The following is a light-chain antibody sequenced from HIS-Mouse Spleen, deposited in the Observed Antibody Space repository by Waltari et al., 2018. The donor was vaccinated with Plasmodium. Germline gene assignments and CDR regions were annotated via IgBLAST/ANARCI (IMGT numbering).Light chain of an antibody. CDR3: SSYTSSSTRV. V-gene: IGLV2-14*03. Sequence: QSALTQPASVSGSPGQSITISCTGTSSDVGGYNYVSWYQPHPGKAPKLMIYDVSKRPSGVSKRCSGSKAGNTASLTISGLQAEDEADYYCSSYTSSSTRVFGGGTKLTVL. CDR2: DVS. J-gene: IGLJ3*02. CDR1: SSDVGGYNY.